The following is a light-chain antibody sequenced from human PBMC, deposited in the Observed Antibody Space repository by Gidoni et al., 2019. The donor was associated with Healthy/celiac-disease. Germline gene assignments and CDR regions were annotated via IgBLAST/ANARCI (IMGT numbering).Light chain of an antibody. V-gene: IGKV1-8*01. CDR1: PGISSY. CDR2: AAY. Sequence: AIRMTQSPSSLSASTGDRVTITCRARPGISSYLAWYQQKPGKAPKLLIYAAYTVQSGVPSGFSSSGSGTDFTLTISCLQSEEFATYYCQQYYSYPWTFGQGTKVEIK. CDR3: QQYYSYPWT. J-gene: IGKJ1*01.